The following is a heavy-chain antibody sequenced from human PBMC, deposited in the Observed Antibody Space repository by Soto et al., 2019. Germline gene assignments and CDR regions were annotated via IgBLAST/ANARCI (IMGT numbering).Heavy chain of an antibody. CDR2: IYYSGST. D-gene: IGHD2-2*01. Sequence: PSETLSLTCTVAGGSTSRYYWSWIRQPPGKGLEWIGYIYYSGSTNYNPSLKSRVTISVDTSKNQFSLKLSSVTAADTAVYYCARVAHPLVPAAPLDYWGQGTLVTVS. J-gene: IGHJ4*02. CDR1: GGSTSRYY. CDR3: ARVAHPLVPAAPLDY. V-gene: IGHV4-59*01.